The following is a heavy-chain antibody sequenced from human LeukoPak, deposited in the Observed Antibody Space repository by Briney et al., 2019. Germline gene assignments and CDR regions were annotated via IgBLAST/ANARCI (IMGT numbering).Heavy chain of an antibody. Sequence: SETLSLTCTVSGGSISSSSYYWGWIRQPPGKGLEWIGSIYYSGSTNYNPSLKSRVTISADTSKNQFSLMLSSVTAADTAVYYCARGSDYGDYVLYSFDYWGQGTLVTVSS. CDR2: IYYSGST. CDR3: ARGSDYGDYVLYSFDY. V-gene: IGHV4-39*07. D-gene: IGHD4-17*01. CDR1: GGSISSSSYY. J-gene: IGHJ4*02.